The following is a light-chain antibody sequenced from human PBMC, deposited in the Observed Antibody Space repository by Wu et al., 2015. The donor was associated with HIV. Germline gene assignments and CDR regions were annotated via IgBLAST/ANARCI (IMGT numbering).Light chain of an antibody. CDR1: QSVSAN. Sequence: EIVLTQSPGTLSVSPGERATLSCRASQSVSANLAWYQQKPGQAPRLLIYGASTRATGIPARFSGSGSGTAFTLTISSLQSEDFAVYYCQQYNNWPPSSFGQGTKL. V-gene: IGKV3D-15*01. CDR2: GAS. CDR3: QQYNNWPPSS. J-gene: IGKJ2*04.